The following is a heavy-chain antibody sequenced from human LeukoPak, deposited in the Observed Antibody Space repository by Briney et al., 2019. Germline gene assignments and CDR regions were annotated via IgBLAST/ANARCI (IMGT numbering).Heavy chain of an antibody. CDR2: IYYSGST. J-gene: IGHJ5*02. V-gene: IGHV4-59*12. Sequence: SETLSLTCTVSGGSISSYYWSWIRQPPGKGLEWIGYIYYSGSTNYNPSLKSRVTISVDTSKNQFSLKLSSVTAADTAVYYCARGVPYCSGGSCYSHWFDPWGQGTLVTVSS. CDR3: ARGVPYCSGGSCYSHWFDP. D-gene: IGHD2-15*01. CDR1: GGSISSYY.